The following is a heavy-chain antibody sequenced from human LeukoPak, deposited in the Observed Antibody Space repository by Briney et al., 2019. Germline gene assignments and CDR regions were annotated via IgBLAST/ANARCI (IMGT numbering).Heavy chain of an antibody. V-gene: IGHV4-31*03. Sequence: SETLSLTCTVSGGSISSGGYYWSWIRQHPGKGLEWIGYIYYSGSTYYNPSLKSRVTISVDTSKNQFSLKLSSVTAADTAVYYCARDSRSGYEEVDVWGKGTTATVSS. CDR2: IYYSGST. J-gene: IGHJ6*04. D-gene: IGHD5-12*01. CDR3: ARDSRSGYEEVDV. CDR1: GGSISSGGYY.